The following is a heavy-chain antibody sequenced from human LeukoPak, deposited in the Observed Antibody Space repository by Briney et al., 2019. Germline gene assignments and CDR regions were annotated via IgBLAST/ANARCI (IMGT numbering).Heavy chain of an antibody. J-gene: IGHJ4*02. D-gene: IGHD2-15*01. CDR2: INHSGST. Sequence: SETLSLTCAVYGGSFSGYYWSWIRQPPGKGLEWIGEINHSGSTNYNPSLKSRVAISVDTSKNQFSLKLSSVTAADTAVYYCARASGEGYCSGGSCYLDYWGQGTPVTVSS. CDR1: GGSFSGYY. V-gene: IGHV4-34*01. CDR3: ARASGEGYCSGGSCYLDY.